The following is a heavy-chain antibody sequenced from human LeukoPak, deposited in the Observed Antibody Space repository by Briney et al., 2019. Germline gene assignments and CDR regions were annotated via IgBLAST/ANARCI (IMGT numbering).Heavy chain of an antibody. CDR2: IYPGDSDT. Sequence: GESLKISCKGSGYSFTSYWIGWVRQMPGKGLGWMGIIYPGDSDTRYSPSFQGQVTISGDTFISTAYLQWISLKASDTAMYYCARRSCSSTSCYYFDYWGQGTLVTVSS. J-gene: IGHJ4*02. V-gene: IGHV5-51*01. CDR3: ARRSCSSTSCYYFDY. D-gene: IGHD2-2*01. CDR1: GYSFTSYW.